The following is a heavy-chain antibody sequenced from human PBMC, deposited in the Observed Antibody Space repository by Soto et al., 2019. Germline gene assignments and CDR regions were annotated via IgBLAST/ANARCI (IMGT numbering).Heavy chain of an antibody. V-gene: IGHV4-34*01. J-gene: IGHJ6*03. CDR2: INHSGRT. CDR3: ARSLRKEVVDRQRPSYFYYMDG. CDR1: SGSFTGYY. Sequence: SETLSLTCVVHSGSFTGYYWNWIRQSPEKGLEWIGEINHSGRTKYNPSLKSRGTISIEMSKNQLSLKLTSVTAADTAVYYCARSLRKEVVDRQRPSYFYYMDGPGKGTTVTVSS. D-gene: IGHD2-15*01.